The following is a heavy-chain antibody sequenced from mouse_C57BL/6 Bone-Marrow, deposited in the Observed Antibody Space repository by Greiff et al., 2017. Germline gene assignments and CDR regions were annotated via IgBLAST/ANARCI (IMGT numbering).Heavy chain of an antibody. CDR2: GQGLEWIG. Sequence: QVQLQQSGPALARPWASVKISCQAFYTFSRRVHFAIRDTNYWMQWVKQRPGQGLEWIGAIYPGNGDTSYNQKFNGKPTLTAVKSFSTAYMQLSSLTSEDAAVYYCALDDGNPFAYWGQGTLVTVSA. J-gene: IGHJ3*01. CDR3: SEDAAVYYCALDDGNPFAY. CDR1: YTFSRRVH. V-gene: IGHV1-87*01. D-gene: IGHD2-1*01.